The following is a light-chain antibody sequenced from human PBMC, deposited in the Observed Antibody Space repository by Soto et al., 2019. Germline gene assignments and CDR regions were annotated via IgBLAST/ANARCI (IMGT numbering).Light chain of an antibody. Sequence: EVVLTQSPGTLSLSPGERATLSCRASQSVSNNYFAWYQQKPGQAPRLLIFGSSDRATGVPDRFSGSGSGTEFTLTISRLVPEDFAVYYCQQYGSSPPYTFGQGTKLEIK. CDR2: GSS. CDR3: QQYGSSPPYT. J-gene: IGKJ2*01. CDR1: QSVSNNY. V-gene: IGKV3-20*01.